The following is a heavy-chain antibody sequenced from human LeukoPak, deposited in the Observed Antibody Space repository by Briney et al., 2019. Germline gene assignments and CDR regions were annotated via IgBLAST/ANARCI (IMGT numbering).Heavy chain of an antibody. CDR1: GGSISSYY. Sequence: SETLSLTCTVSGGSISSYYWSWIRQPPGKGLEWIGYIYYSGSTNYNPSLKSRVTISVDTSKNQFSLKLSSVTAADTAVYYCARRKITYYYGSGSRYYYYYMDVWGKGTTVTISS. J-gene: IGHJ6*03. V-gene: IGHV4-59*01. CDR2: IYYSGST. D-gene: IGHD3-10*01. CDR3: ARRKITYYYGSGSRYYYYYMDV.